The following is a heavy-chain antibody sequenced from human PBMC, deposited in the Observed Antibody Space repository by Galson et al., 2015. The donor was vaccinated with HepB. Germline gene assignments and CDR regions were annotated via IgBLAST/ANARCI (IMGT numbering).Heavy chain of an antibody. CDR3: ARDLPDGDYGLDL. CDR2: ISADGSKK. Sequence: SLRLSCAASAFTFRNYNMHWVRQAPGKGLDWVALISADGSKKYYADSVRGRFTISRDNSRNTLYLQMDSLRPEDTAVYYCARDLPDGDYGLDLWGQGTTVTVSS. D-gene: IGHD4-17*01. CDR1: AFTFRNYN. J-gene: IGHJ6*02. V-gene: IGHV3-30-3*01.